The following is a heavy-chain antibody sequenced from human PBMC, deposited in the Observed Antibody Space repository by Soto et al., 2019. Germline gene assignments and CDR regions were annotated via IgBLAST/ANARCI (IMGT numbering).Heavy chain of an antibody. Sequence: ASVKVSCKASGYTFTSYAMHWVRQAPGQRLEWMGWINAGNGNTKYSQKFQGRVTITRDTSASTAYMELSSLRSEDTAVYYCASGDSNGYYYHNWFDPWGQGTLVTVSS. CDR2: INAGNGNT. J-gene: IGHJ5*02. CDR1: GYTFTSYA. V-gene: IGHV1-3*01. CDR3: ASGDSNGYYYHNWFDP. D-gene: IGHD3-22*01.